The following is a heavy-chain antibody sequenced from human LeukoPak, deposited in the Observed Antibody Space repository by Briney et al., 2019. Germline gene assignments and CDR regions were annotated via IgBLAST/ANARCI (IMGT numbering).Heavy chain of an antibody. V-gene: IGHV3-66*01. CDR2: IYSGGST. CDR3: ARDSGAAIFDY. Sequence: PGGSLRLSCAASGFTVSSNYMSWVRQAPGKGLERVSVIYSGGSTYYADSVKGRFTISRDNSKNTLYLQMNSLRAEDTAVYYCARDSGAAIFDYWGQGTLVTVSS. J-gene: IGHJ4*02. D-gene: IGHD1-26*01. CDR1: GFTVSSNY.